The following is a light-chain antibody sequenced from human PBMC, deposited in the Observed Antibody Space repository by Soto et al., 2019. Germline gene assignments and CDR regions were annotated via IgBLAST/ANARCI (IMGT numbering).Light chain of an antibody. CDR3: CSSAPESTYV. CDR1: SSDVGAYNS. CDR2: KGT. J-gene: IGLJ1*01. V-gene: IGLV2-23*01. Sequence: QSVLTQPGSVSGSPGQSVTISCTGTSSDVGAYNSVSWYQQHPDKAPQLMIYKGTQRPSGGSNRFSGSTSGNAASLTISGLQAGDEADYFCCSSAPESTYVFGTGTKVTVL.